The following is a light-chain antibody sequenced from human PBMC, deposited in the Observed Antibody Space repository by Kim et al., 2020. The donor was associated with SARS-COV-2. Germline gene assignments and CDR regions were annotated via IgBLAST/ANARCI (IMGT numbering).Light chain of an antibody. CDR3: QQYNDWPLLT. Sequence: SPGEIVTLSCRASQSVKNNLAWYQQRPGQAPRLLIYGASTRATDISASFSGSGSGTEFTLTIRSLQSEDLAVYYCQQYNDWPLLTFGGGTKVDIK. CDR1: QSVKNN. J-gene: IGKJ4*01. V-gene: IGKV3-15*01. CDR2: GAS.